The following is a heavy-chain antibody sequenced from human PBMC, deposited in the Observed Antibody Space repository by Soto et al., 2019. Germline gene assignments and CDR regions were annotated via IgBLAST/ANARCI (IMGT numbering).Heavy chain of an antibody. CDR3: ARVRXCSRSSSCYYLVGDFDY. CDR2: IVSHGAYI. CDR1: GFTFTDFS. D-gene: IGHD2-2*01. J-gene: IGHJ4*02. V-gene: IGHV3-21*01. Sequence: PGGSLRLSCAASGFTFTDFSLTWVRQAPGKGLEWVSYIVSHGAYIYYPDSVKGRFTISRDDAKNSLHLQMNSLRAEDTAVYYCARVRXCSRSSSCYYLVGDFDYWGQGTLVTVSS.